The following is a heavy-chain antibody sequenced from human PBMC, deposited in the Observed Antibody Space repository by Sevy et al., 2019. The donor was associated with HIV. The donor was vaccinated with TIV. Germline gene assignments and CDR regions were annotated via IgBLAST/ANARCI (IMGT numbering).Heavy chain of an antibody. CDR3: AGGDTTMITDLDY. CDR1: GLTFTTTG. CDR2: VTSDGAP. J-gene: IGHJ4*02. D-gene: IGHD3-16*01. Sequence: GSLRLSCAASGLTFTTTGMSWGRQAPGKGLEWGAGVTSDGAPYYADPVRDRFTVSRDNSKNTLYLQLNSLRADDTAVFYCAGGDTTMITDLDYWGQGTLVTISS. V-gene: IGHV3-23*01.